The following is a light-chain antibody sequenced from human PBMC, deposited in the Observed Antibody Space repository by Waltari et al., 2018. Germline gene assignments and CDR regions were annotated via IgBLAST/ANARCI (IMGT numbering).Light chain of an antibody. CDR2: DVN. CDR3: NSYTSGRTWV. V-gene: IGLV2-14*03. CDR1: SRDVGGYNH. J-gene: IGLJ3*02. Sequence: QSALTQPASVSGSPGQSLILSCTGTSRDVGGYNHVSWFLHHPGKAPKLMIHDVNKRPSGVSSRFSGSKSGNTASLTISGLQAEDEAIYYCNSYTSGRTWVFGGGTRLTVL.